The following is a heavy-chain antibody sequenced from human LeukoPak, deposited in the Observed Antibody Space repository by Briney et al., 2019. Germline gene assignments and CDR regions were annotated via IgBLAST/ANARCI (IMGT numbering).Heavy chain of an antibody. CDR2: VTGNSGRI. D-gene: IGHD3-22*01. CDR1: GFTFSSYW. J-gene: IGHJ4*02. CDR3: AKVGGLDYYDSSGYSSYFDY. V-gene: IGHV3-9*01. Sequence: GGSLRLSCAASGFTFSSYWMHWVRQAPGKGLEWVSGVTGNSGRIAYADSVKGRFTISRDNAKNSLYLQMNSLSAEDTALYYCAKVGGLDYYDSSGYSSYFDYWGQGTLVTVSS.